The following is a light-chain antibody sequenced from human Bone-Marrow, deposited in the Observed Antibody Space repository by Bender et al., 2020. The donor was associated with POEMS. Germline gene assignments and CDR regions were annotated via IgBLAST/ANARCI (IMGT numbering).Light chain of an antibody. CDR2: EDT. CDR1: ILDDKY. CDR3: QAWDGNSDHVV. J-gene: IGLJ2*01. Sequence: SSELTQTPSLSVSPGQTANILCSADILDDKYVSWYQQKAGQSPVLVIFEDTKRPPGIPERFSGSNSGNTATLSISGTQAVDEADYYCQAWDGNSDHVVFGGGTKLTVL. V-gene: IGLV3-1*01.